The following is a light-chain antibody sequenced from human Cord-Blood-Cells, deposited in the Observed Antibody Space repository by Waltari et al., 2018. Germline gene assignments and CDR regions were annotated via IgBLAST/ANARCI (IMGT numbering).Light chain of an antibody. V-gene: IGKV1-39*01. Sequence: TQSPSSLSASVGERVTITCRASQSISSYLNWYQQKPGKAPKLLIYAASSLQSGIPSRFSGSGSGTDFTLTISSLQPEDFATYYCQQSYSTPPLTFGGGTKVDIK. CDR3: QQSYSTPPLT. CDR1: QSISSY. J-gene: IGKJ4*01. CDR2: AAS.